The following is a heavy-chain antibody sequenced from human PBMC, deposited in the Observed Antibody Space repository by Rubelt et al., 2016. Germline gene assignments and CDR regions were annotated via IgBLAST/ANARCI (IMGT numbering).Heavy chain of an antibody. Sequence: EVQLVESGGGLIQPGGSLRLSCAASGFSVTYNYMSWVRQAPGKGLEWVSRISSDGISTGYADSVKGRFTISRDNAKNTLYLEMHSLRAEDTAVYYCARDYPYWYFDLWGRGTLVTISS. CDR1: GFSVTYNY. J-gene: IGHJ2*01. V-gene: IGHV3-74*01. CDR2: ISSDGIST. CDR3: ARDYPYWYFDL.